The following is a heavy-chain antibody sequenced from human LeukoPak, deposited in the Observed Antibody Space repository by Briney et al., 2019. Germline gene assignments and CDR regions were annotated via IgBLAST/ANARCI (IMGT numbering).Heavy chain of an antibody. Sequence: QAGGSLRLSCAASGFTFSSYSMNWVRQAPGRGLEWVSYISSSSTTIFYADSVKGRFTISRDNAKNSLFLQMNSLRAEDTAVYYCAREGSGSYGGVDYWGQGTLVTVSS. D-gene: IGHD1-26*01. CDR3: AREGSGSYGGVDY. V-gene: IGHV3-48*04. CDR1: GFTFSSYS. CDR2: ISSSSTTI. J-gene: IGHJ4*02.